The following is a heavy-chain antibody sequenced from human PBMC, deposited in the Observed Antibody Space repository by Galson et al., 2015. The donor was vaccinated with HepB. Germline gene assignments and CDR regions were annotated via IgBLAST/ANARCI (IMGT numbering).Heavy chain of an antibody. CDR3: ARSDDYADPWNT. J-gene: IGHJ5*01. CDR2: IYHNGKT. V-gene: IGHV4-59*11. Sequence: SETLSLTCNISDDSITGRFWNWIRQPPGKGLEWLGYIYHNGKTKFNPSLKTRVNISVDTSNSQFSLTLDSVTAADTAVYYCARSDDYADPWNTWCQGILVPVSS. D-gene: IGHD4-17*01. CDR1: DDSITGRF.